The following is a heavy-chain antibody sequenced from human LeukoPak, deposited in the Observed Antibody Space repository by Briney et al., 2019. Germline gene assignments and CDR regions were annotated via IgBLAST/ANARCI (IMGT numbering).Heavy chain of an antibody. Sequence: PGGSLRLSCAASGFTFSDYYMSWIRQAPGKGLEWVSAISGSGGSTYYADSVKGRFTISRDNSKNTLYLQMNRLRAEDTAVYYCAKDTRIVALEYFQHWGQGTLVTVSS. CDR2: ISGSGGST. V-gene: IGHV3-23*01. J-gene: IGHJ1*01. CDR3: AKDTRIVALEYFQH. CDR1: GFTFSDYY. D-gene: IGHD3-22*01.